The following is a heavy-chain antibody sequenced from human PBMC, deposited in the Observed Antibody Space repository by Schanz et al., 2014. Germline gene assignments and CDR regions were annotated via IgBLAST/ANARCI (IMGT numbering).Heavy chain of an antibody. Sequence: QVQLVQSGAEVKKPGSSMKVSCKASGGTFSTYPINWLRQAPGQGLEWMGRIIPIHGIVNYAQRLQDRVRITTDKSTSTTNMELDSLRSDDTAVYYCARGSNPEDVFDIWGQGTMLTVSS. CDR2: IIPIHGIV. CDR1: GGTFSTYP. J-gene: IGHJ3*02. CDR3: ARGSNPEDVFDI. D-gene: IGHD2-15*01. V-gene: IGHV1-69*02.